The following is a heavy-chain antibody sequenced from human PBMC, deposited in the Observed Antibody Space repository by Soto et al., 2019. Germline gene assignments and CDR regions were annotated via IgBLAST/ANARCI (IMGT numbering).Heavy chain of an antibody. J-gene: IGHJ4*02. CDR1: GYTFTSYG. D-gene: IGHD6-13*01. V-gene: IGHV1-18*01. CDR2: ISGYNNNK. Sequence: QIQLVQSGTEVREPGASEKVSCQASGYTFTSYGIIWVRQAPGQGLELMGWISGYNNNKNYAQKYQARVTMTTDTSTRTAYMELRSLRSDDTAVYYCARVGAIAPAEGDYWGQGTLVTVSS. CDR3: ARVGAIAPAEGDY.